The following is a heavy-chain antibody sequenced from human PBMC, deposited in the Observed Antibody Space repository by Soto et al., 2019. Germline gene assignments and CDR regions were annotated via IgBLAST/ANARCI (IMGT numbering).Heavy chain of an antibody. CDR3: ARDPEGINDFDY. D-gene: IGHD2-21*01. V-gene: IGHV3-48*02. J-gene: IGHJ4*02. CDR1: GFTFSNYG. CDR2: INAPGETK. Sequence: EVQLVESGGGLVQPGGSLRLSCAASGFTFSNYGMNWARQAPGRGLEWVTHINAPGETKSYSDSVKGRFTISRDDAKNSLYLHIHSQPNDDTAVSYCARDPEGINDFDYWGQGTLVTVDS.